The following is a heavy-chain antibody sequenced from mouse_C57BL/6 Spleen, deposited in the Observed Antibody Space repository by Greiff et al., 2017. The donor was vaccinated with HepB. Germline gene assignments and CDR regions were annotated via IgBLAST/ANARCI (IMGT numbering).Heavy chain of an antibody. CDR2: IDPNSGGT. Sequence: QVQLKQPGAELVKPGASVKLSCKASGYTFTSYWMHWVKQRPGRGLEWIGRIDPNSGGTKYNEKFKSKATLTVDKPSSTAYMQLSGLTSEDSAVYYCARDGYYPAWFAYWGQGTLVTVSA. D-gene: IGHD2-3*01. CDR1: GYTFTSYW. CDR3: ARDGYYPAWFAY. V-gene: IGHV1-72*01. J-gene: IGHJ3*01.